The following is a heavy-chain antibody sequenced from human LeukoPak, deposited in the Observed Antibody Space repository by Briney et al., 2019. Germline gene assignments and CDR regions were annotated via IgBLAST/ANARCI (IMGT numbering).Heavy chain of an antibody. J-gene: IGHJ4*02. CDR1: GFTFSSYA. CDR2: ISGGSDYI. V-gene: IGHV3-21*01. Sequence: GGSLRLSCAASGFTFSSYAMSWVRQAPGKGLEWVSSISGGSDYIYYVDSMKGRFTVSRDNAKNSLYLQMTSLRDEDTAVYYCARDTCTNGICYKSYWGQGTLVTVSS. CDR3: ARDTCTNGICYKSY. D-gene: IGHD2-8*01.